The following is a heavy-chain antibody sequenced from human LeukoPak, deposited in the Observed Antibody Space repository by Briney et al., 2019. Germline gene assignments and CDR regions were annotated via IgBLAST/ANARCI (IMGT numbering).Heavy chain of an antibody. J-gene: IGHJ4*02. CDR2: ISYDGSNK. D-gene: IGHD4-17*01. CDR3: ANLYGDYSPDY. CDR1: GFTFSSYA. V-gene: IGHV3-30*04. Sequence: GGSLRLSCAASGFTFSSYAMHWVRQAPGKGLEWVALISYDGSNKYYADSVKGRFIISRDDSKNTLYLQMNSLRAEDTAVYYCANLYGDYSPDYWGQGTLVTVSS.